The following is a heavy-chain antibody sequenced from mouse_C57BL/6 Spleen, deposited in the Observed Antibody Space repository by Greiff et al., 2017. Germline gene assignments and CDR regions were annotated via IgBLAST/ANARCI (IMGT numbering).Heavy chain of an antibody. CDR3: ATNWNFDY. V-gene: IGHV3-6*01. CDR1: GYSITSGYY. Sequence: EVKLMESGPGLVKPSQSLSLTCSVTGYSITSGYYWNWIRQFPGNKLEWMGYISYDGSNNYNPSLKNRISTTRETSKNQFFLKLNSVTTEDTATYYCATNWNFDYWGQGTTLTVSS. CDR2: ISYDGSN. J-gene: IGHJ2*01. D-gene: IGHD4-1*01.